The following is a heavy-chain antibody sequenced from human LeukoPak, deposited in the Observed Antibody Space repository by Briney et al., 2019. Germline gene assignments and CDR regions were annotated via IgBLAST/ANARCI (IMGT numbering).Heavy chain of an antibody. J-gene: IGHJ5*02. CDR3: AKSLWGYCSGGSCYRGWFDP. D-gene: IGHD2-15*01. V-gene: IGHV3-30*18. CDR1: GFTFSNYW. Sequence: GGSLRLSCAASGFTFSNYWIHWVRQAPGKGLEWVAVISYDGSNKYYADSVKGRFTISRDNSKNTLYLQMNSLRAEDTAVYYCAKSLWGYCSGGSCYRGWFDPWGQGTLVTVSS. CDR2: ISYDGSNK.